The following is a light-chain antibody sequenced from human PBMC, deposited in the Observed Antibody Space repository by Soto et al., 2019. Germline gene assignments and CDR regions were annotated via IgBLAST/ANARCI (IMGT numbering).Light chain of an antibody. J-gene: IGLJ1*01. CDR3: SSYTSSSTLYV. Sequence: QSALTQPASVSGSPGQSITISCTGTSSDVGGYNYVSWYQQHPGKAPKLMIYEVSNRPSGVSNRFSGSKSGNTASLTLSGLKAEDEADYYCSSYTSSSTLYVFGTGTKVTVL. CDR2: EVS. CDR1: SSDVGGYNY. V-gene: IGLV2-14*01.